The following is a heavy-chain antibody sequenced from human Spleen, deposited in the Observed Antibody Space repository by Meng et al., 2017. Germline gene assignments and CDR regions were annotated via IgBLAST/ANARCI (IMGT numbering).Heavy chain of an antibody. D-gene: IGHD6-19*01. Sequence: GESLKISCATSGFTFRSYAMTWVRQAPGRGPEWVSTVTNSGSSTYYADSVKGRFTISRDNPKNTMYLQMNSLRAEDTAVYYCTKGRSSGWNAFDIWGQGTMVTVSS. CDR1: GFTFRSYA. J-gene: IGHJ3*02. CDR3: TKGRSSGWNAFDI. V-gene: IGHV3-23*05. CDR2: VTNSGSST.